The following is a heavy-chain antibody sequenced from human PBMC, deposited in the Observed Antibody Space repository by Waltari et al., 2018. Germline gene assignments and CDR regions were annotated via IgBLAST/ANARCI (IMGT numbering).Heavy chain of an antibody. J-gene: IGHJ6*02. CDR2: IQAGNGNT. CDR1: GYPFTSYI. D-gene: IGHD2-2*01. V-gene: IGHV1-3*01. CDR3: AREGVPAAVRADYYYPMDV. Sequence: QVQLVQSGAEVKRPGASVKVSCKTSGYPFTSYIIHWLRQAPGKRPEWMGWIQAGNGNTKYSQKFQDRVTISMDTSASTVYMELGSLRSEDPGVYFCAREGVPAAVRADYYYPMDVWGQGTTVTVSS.